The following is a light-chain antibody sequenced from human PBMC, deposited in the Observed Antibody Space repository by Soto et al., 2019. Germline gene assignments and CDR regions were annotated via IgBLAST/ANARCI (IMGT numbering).Light chain of an antibody. CDR3: QQYNNWPLLT. CDR2: GAS. Sequence: EIVLTQSPGTLSLSPVEGATLSCMASQNVSSNLAWYQQKPGQAPRLLIYGASTRATGIPARFSGSGSGTEFTLTISSLQSEDFAVYYCQQYNNWPLLTFGGGTKVDI. J-gene: IGKJ4*01. V-gene: IGKV3-15*01. CDR1: QNVSSN.